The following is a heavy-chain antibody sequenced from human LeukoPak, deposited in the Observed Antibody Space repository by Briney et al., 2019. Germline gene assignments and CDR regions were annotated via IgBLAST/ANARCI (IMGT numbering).Heavy chain of an antibody. CDR3: AKEVAGTAFDI. V-gene: IGHV3-23*01. Sequence: GGSLRLSCAASGFTFSTYAMSWVRQAAGKGLEWVSLISGSGGGTYYADSVKGRFTISRDNSKNTLYLQMNSLRAEDTAVYYCAKEVAGTAFDIWGQGTMVTVSS. CDR1: GFTFSTYA. CDR2: ISGSGGGT. D-gene: IGHD6-19*01. J-gene: IGHJ3*02.